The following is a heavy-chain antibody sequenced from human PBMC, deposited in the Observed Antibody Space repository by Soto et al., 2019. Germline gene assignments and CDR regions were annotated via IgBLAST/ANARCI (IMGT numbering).Heavy chain of an antibody. D-gene: IGHD2-21*02. Sequence: PSETLSLTCTVSGGSISGYGWSWIRQPPGKGLEWIGYMYNTGSTVYNPSFKSRVTISVDTSKNQLSQKLNSVTAADTAVYYCARDLWGYCGTDCYPLDVWGQGTTVTVSS. V-gene: IGHV4-59*01. CDR3: ARDLWGYCGTDCYPLDV. CDR2: MYNTGST. CDR1: GGSISGYG. J-gene: IGHJ6*02.